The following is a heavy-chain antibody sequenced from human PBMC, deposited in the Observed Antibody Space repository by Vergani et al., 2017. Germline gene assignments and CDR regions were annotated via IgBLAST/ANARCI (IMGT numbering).Heavy chain of an antibody. Sequence: QVQLQQWGGGLLKPSETLSLTCVVNGGSFTSYHWTWIRQSPGEGLEWVGDIDHTGRPDYNPSLKRRLTMSVDKSRNQFSLTLNSVTATDTAIYVCARVNTETNGHLYYYYYMDVWGQGTAVTVS. V-gene: IGHV4-34*01. CDR1: GGSFTSYH. CDR2: IDHTGRP. CDR3: ARVNTETNGHLYYYYYMDV. J-gene: IGHJ6*03. D-gene: IGHD4-11*01.